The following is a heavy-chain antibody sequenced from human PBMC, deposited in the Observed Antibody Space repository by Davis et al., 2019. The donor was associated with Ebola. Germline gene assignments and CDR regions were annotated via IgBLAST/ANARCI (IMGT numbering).Heavy chain of an antibody. CDR3: AKGGMVKGFDP. V-gene: IGHV3-9*01. CDR1: GFTFDDYA. J-gene: IGHJ5*02. D-gene: IGHD3-16*01. CDR2: ISWNSGSI. Sequence: SLKISCAASGFTFDDYAMHWVRQAPGKGLEWVSGISWNSGSIGYADSVKGRFTISRDNAKNSLYLQMNSLRAEDTALYYCAKGGMVKGFDPWGQGTLVTVSS.